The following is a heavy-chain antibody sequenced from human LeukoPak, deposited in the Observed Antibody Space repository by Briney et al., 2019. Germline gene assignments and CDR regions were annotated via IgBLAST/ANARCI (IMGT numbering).Heavy chain of an antibody. Sequence: SETLSLTCAVYGGSFSGYYWSWIRQPPGKGLEWIGEINHSGSTNYNPSLKSRVTISVDTSKNQFSLKLSSVTAADTAVYYCASGSGSYSDWFDPWGQGTLVTVSS. CDR1: GGSFSGYY. D-gene: IGHD1-26*01. CDR2: INHSGST. J-gene: IGHJ5*02. CDR3: ASGSGSYSDWFDP. V-gene: IGHV4-34*01.